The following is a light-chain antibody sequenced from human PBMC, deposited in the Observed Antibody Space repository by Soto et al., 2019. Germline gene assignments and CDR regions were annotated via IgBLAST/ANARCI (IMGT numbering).Light chain of an antibody. CDR2: DAS. CDR1: QSVTSN. V-gene: IGKV3-15*01. Sequence: EIVMTQSPATLSVSPGERATLSCRASQSVTSNLAWYQQKPGQAPRVLIYDASTRATGIPARFSGSGSGTEFTLTISSLQSEDFAVYYCQQYNNWPITFGQGTRLEIK. J-gene: IGKJ5*01. CDR3: QQYNNWPIT.